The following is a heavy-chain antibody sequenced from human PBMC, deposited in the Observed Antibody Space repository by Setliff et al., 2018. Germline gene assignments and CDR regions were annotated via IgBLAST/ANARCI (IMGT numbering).Heavy chain of an antibody. CDR2: MHYSGSA. V-gene: IGHV4-59*02. J-gene: IGHJ4*02. CDR1: GGSVRGYY. CDR3: VRSAVYCASDCYPRYFDS. Sequence: SETLSLTCTVSGGSVRGYYWSWIRQPPGKGLEWIGYMHYSGSANYNPSLKSRVTISIDTSKNQFSLRLSSVTAADTAVYYCVRSAVYCASDCYPRYFDSWGQGTLVNVSS. D-gene: IGHD2-21*01.